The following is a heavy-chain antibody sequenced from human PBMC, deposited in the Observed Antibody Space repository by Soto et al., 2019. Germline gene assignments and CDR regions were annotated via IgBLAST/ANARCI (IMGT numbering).Heavy chain of an antibody. D-gene: IGHD3-3*01. CDR3: ARVYYDFWSGYLDYSGWFDP. CDR2: IWYDGSNK. CDR1: GFTFSSYG. V-gene: IGHV3-33*01. J-gene: IGHJ5*02. Sequence: QVQLVESGGGVVQPGRSLRLSCAASGFTFSSYGMHWVRQAPGKGLEWVAVIWYDGSNKYYADSVKGRFTISRDNSKNTLYLQMNSLRAEDTAVYYCARVYYDFWSGYLDYSGWFDPWGQGTLVTVSS.